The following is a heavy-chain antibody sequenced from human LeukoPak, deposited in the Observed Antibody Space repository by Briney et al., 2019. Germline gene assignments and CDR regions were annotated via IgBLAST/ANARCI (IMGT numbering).Heavy chain of an antibody. CDR2: TSYDGTKN. V-gene: IGHV3-30*03. CDR1: GITFSSYG. D-gene: IGHD5-18*01. J-gene: IGHJ4*02. Sequence: PGGSLRLSCAASGITFSSYGMHWVRQAPGKGLDWVAFTSYDGTKNYYADSVKGRFTISRDNSKNTLFLQMNSLRPEDTAVYYCARLGEDSYGYQTDFDYWGQGTLVTVSS. CDR3: ARLGEDSYGYQTDFDY.